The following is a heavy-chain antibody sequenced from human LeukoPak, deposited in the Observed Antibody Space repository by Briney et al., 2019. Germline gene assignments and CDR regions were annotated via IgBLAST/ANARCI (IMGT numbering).Heavy chain of an antibody. J-gene: IGHJ6*01. CDR3: ARDLWFGFQYGMDV. Sequence: PTETLFHTCTVPGVSITSYYWTWIRQPPGKGLELIGYIYYSGSTKSNPSLKSRVTISVDTSKNQFSLKLSSVTAADTAVYYCARDLWFGFQYGMDVWGQGTTIIVSS. D-gene: IGHD3-10*01. CDR2: IYYSGST. CDR1: GVSITSYY. V-gene: IGHV4-59*01.